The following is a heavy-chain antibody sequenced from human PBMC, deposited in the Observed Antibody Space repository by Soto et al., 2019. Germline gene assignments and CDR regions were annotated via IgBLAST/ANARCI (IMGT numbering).Heavy chain of an antibody. CDR2: MFYSGLT. CDR1: GYSVTSSDYY. CDR3: APLSPSLSGPYGIHV. J-gene: IGHJ6*02. Sequence: SETLSLTCSVSGYSVTSSDYYWAWIRQPPGKGLEWIGSMFYSGLTYYNPSLKSRVTLSVDTSKNQFSVRLNSGTAADTAVYFSAPLSPSLSGPYGIHVWGQGTTVPVSS. D-gene: IGHD2-15*01. V-gene: IGHV4-39*01.